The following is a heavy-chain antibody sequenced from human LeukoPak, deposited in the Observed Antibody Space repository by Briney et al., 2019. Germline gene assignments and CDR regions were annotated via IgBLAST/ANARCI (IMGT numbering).Heavy chain of an antibody. J-gene: IGHJ4*02. D-gene: IGHD2-8*02. CDR2: IHYTGST. CDR3: ARGARGVLDY. V-gene: IGHV4-59*01. CDR1: GGSINGYY. Sequence: SETLSLTCTVSGGSINGYYWSWIRQPPGKGLEWIGYIHYTGSTNYNPSLKSRVTISVDTSKNQFSLKLSSVTAADTAVYYCARGARGVLDYWGQGTLVTVSS.